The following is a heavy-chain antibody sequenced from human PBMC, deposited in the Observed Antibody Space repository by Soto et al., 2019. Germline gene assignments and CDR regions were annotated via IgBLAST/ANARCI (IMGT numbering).Heavy chain of an antibody. J-gene: IGHJ4*02. D-gene: IGHD3-10*01. CDR1: GITFSDVA. CDR3: AASNYHGSGSPFDY. CDR2: ITPRGFNT. V-gene: IGHV3-23*01. Sequence: DVQLLQSGGNLLQRGGSLRLSCAASGITFSDVAMSWFPQAPGKGLEWVSAITPRGFNTYYADSVKGRFTISRDNAEKTLFLQLNSLRGEDTATYYCAASNYHGSGSPFDYWGQGALVTVSS.